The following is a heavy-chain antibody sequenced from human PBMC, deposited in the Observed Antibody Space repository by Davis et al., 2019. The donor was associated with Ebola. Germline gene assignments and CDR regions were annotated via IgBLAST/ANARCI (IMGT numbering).Heavy chain of an antibody. Sequence: SETLSLTCAVYGGSFSGYYWNWIRQPPGKGLEWIGEIHHSGSTNHNPSLNSRVTISIDTSKNQFSLKLSSVTAADTAVYYCAKYRRGYSYGYDFWYFDLWGRGTLVTVSS. CDR3: AKYRRGYSYGYDFWYFDL. D-gene: IGHD5-18*01. J-gene: IGHJ2*01. CDR1: GGSFSGYY. V-gene: IGHV4-34*01. CDR2: IHHSGST.